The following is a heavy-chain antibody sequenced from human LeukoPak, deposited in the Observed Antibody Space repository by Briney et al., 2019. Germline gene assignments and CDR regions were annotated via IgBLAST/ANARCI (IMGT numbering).Heavy chain of an antibody. CDR3: ARERCSSTTCYFDY. D-gene: IGHD2-2*01. CDR2: IYYSGST. Sequence: SETLFLTCTVSGGSISSYYWSWIRQPPGKGLEWIGYIYYSGSTNYNPSLKSRVTISVDTSKNQFSLKLSSVTAADTAVYYCARERCSSTTCYFDYWGQRTLVTVSS. V-gene: IGHV4-59*01. J-gene: IGHJ4*02. CDR1: GGSISSYY.